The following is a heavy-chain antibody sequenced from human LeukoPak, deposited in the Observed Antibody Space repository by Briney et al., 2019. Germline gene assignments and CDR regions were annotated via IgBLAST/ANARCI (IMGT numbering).Heavy chain of an antibody. V-gene: IGHV3-21*01. J-gene: IGHJ4*02. Sequence: KSGGSLRLSCAASGFTFSTYSMNWVRQAPGKGLEWVSSISSSSSYIYYADSVKGRFTISRDNAKNSLYLQMNSLRAEDTAVYYCATSRYSGSSWDLWGQGTLVTVSS. CDR2: ISSSSSYI. D-gene: IGHD6-13*01. CDR1: GFTFSTYS. CDR3: ATSRYSGSSWDL.